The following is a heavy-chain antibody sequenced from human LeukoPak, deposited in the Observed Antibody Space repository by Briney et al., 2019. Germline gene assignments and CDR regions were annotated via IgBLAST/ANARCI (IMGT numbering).Heavy chain of an antibody. J-gene: IGHJ4*02. CDR1: GGSISSYY. Sequence: SETLSLTCTVSGGSISSYYWSWIRQPLGKGLEWIGYIYYSGSTNYNPSLKSRVTISVDTSKNQSSLKLSSVTAADTAVYYCARSHSVWTSFDYWGQGTLVTVSS. V-gene: IGHV4-59*01. D-gene: IGHD3/OR15-3a*01. CDR3: ARSHSVWTSFDY. CDR2: IYYSGST.